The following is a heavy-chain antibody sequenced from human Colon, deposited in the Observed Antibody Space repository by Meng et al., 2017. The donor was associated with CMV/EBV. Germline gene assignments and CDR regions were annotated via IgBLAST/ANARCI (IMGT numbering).Heavy chain of an antibody. V-gene: IGHV4-59*03. CDR1: GGSISPFY. Sequence: QVQLQESGPGLVKPSENLSLTCTVSGGSISPFYWSWIRQPPGKGLEWIGYVYYSWSTNYNPYLNNRVTISLDSSKNQFSLTLRSVTTADTAVYYCVKSSGHLWVDYWGQGTLVTVSS. CDR2: VYYSWST. D-gene: IGHD6-19*01. CDR3: VKSSGHLWVDY. J-gene: IGHJ4*02.